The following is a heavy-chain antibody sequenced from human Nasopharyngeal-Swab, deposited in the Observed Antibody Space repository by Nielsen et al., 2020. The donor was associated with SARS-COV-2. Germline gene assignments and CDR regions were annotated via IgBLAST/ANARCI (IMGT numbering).Heavy chain of an antibody. Sequence: VRQAPGKGLEWVGRIKSKTDGGTTDYAAPVKGRFTISRDDSKNTLYLQMNSLKTEDTAVYYCTTDLMYCSSTSCYSFDYWGQGTLVTVS. V-gene: IGHV3-15*01. CDR3: TTDLMYCSSTSCYSFDY. D-gene: IGHD2-2*01. J-gene: IGHJ4*02. CDR2: IKSKTDGGTT.